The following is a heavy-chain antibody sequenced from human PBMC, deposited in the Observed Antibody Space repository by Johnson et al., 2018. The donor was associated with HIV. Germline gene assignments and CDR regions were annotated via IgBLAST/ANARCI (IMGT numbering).Heavy chain of an antibody. CDR2: IRYDGSNK. CDR3: AKDNELIAARGHGAFEI. J-gene: IGHJ3*02. D-gene: IGHD6-6*01. Sequence: QVQLVESGGGVVQPGGSLRLSCAASGFTFSSYGMHWVRQAPGKGLEWVAFIRYDGSNKYYADSVKGRFTISRAHSKNTLYLQMNSLRAEDTAVYYCAKDNELIAARGHGAFEIWSQGTMVTVSS. CDR1: GFTFSSYG. V-gene: IGHV3-30*02.